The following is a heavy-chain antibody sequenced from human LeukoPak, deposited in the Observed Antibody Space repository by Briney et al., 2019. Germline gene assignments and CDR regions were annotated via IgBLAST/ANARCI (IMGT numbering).Heavy chain of an antibody. CDR2: INHSGST. J-gene: IGHJ6*03. V-gene: IGHV4-34*01. CDR3: ARGYHSVAGTHFYYYYYYMDV. Sequence: PSETLSLTCAVYGGSFSGYYWSWIRQPPGKGLEWIGEINHSGSTNYNPSLKSRVTISVDTSKNQFSLKLSSVTAADTAVYYCARGYHSVAGTHFYYYYYYMDVWGKGTTVTVSS. D-gene: IGHD6-19*01. CDR1: GGSFSGYY.